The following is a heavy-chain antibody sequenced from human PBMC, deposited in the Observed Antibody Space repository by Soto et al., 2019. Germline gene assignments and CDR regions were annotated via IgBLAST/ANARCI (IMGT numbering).Heavy chain of an antibody. Sequence: QVQLQQWGAGLLKPSETLSLTCAVYGGSFSGYYWSWIRQPPGKGLEWIGGINHGGSTSYNPSLKSRVTISVDTSKNQFSLKLSSVTAADTAVYYCARVYYYYYMDVWGKGTTVTVSS. CDR3: ARVYYYYYMDV. CDR2: INHGGST. J-gene: IGHJ6*03. CDR1: GGSFSGYY. V-gene: IGHV4-34*01.